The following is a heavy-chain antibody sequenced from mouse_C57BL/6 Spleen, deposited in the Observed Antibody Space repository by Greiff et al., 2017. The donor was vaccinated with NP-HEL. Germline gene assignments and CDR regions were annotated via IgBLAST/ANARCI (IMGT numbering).Heavy chain of an antibody. V-gene: IGHV3-6*01. CDR1: GYSITSGYY. CDR2: ISYDGSN. Sequence: EVKLVESGPGLVKPSQSLSLTCSVTGYSITSGYYWNWIRQFPGNKLEWMGYISYDGSNNYNPSLKNRISITRDTSKNQFFLKLNSVTTEDTATYYCARDKYHAMDYWGQGTSVTVSS. J-gene: IGHJ4*01. CDR3: ARDKYHAMDY.